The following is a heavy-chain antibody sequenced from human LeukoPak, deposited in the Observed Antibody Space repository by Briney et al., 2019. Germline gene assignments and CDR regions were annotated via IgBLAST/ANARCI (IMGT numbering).Heavy chain of an antibody. V-gene: IGHV3-9*01. D-gene: IGHD6-6*01. CDR2: ISYNSGTI. CDR1: GFTFDDYA. J-gene: IGHJ4*02. Sequence: PGGSLRLSCVASGFTFDDYAMHWVRQAPGKGLEWVSGISYNSGTIHFADSVKGRFTISRDNAKNSLYLQMDSLGPEDTAFYYCAKDQGSTWTGFDYWGQGTLVTVSS. CDR3: AKDQGSTWTGFDY.